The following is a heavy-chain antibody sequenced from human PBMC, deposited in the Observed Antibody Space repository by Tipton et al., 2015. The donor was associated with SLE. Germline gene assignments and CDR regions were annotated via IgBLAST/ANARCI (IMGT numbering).Heavy chain of an antibody. CDR1: GFTFSDST. CDR3: VSTSCSSTNCYAFDY. Sequence: SLRLSCTASGFTFSDSTMHWVRQASGKGLEWLGRIRNKANSYATLYAASVQGRFTISRDDSKNTAYLQMSSLKTEDTAVYYCVSTSCSSTNCYAFDYWGQGTLVTVSS. J-gene: IGHJ4*02. CDR2: IRNKANSYAT. V-gene: IGHV3-73*01. D-gene: IGHD2-2*01.